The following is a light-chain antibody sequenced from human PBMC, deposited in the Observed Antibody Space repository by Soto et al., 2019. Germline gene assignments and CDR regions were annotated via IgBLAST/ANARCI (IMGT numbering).Light chain of an antibody. J-gene: IGLJ2*01. CDR1: NSNIGAGYD. CDR3: HSFDSRLIGLL. Sequence: QSVLTQPPSATGAPGQRVTISCTGSNSNIGAGYDVHWYRQFPGTAPKLLIYGNINRPSGVPDRFSGSKSGTSASLAITGLQAEDEAHYYCHSFDSRLIGLLFGGGTKLTVL. V-gene: IGLV1-40*01. CDR2: GNI.